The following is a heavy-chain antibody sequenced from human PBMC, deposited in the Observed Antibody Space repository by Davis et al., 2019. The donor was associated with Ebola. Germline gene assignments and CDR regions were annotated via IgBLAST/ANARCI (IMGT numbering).Heavy chain of an antibody. CDR2: ISSDSDYI. J-gene: IGHJ6*04. V-gene: IGHV3-21*04. Sequence: PGGSLRLSCAASGFTFSSYSMNWVRQAPGKGLEWVSSISSDSDYIYYADSVKGRFTISRDNSKKTLYLQMNSLRAEDTAVYYCAKSGLSFGVVKYHYGMDVWGKGTTVTVSS. D-gene: IGHD3-3*01. CDR3: AKSGLSFGVVKYHYGMDV. CDR1: GFTFSSYS.